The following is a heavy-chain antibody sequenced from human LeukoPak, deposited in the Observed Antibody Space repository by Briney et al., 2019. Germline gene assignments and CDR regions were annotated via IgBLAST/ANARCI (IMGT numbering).Heavy chain of an antibody. D-gene: IGHD3-9*01. CDR1: GFTVTSNY. V-gene: IGHV3-53*01. CDR2: IYDNGDT. J-gene: IGHJ4*02. Sequence: GGSLRLSCAASGFTVTSNYMTWVRQAPGKGLEWVSIIYDNGDTYYAVSVKGRFTVTRDSSKNTVSLEMNSLRVDDTAVYYCVSHSDPLTGYSFDYWGQGTLVTVSS. CDR3: VSHSDPLTGYSFDY.